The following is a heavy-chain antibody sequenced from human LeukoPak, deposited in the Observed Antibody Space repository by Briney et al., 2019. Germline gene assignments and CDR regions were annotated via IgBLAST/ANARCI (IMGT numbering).Heavy chain of an antibody. J-gene: IGHJ4*02. D-gene: IGHD3-9*01. CDR3: AKDQSWGYDILTGAGDY. CDR1: GFTFSSYG. Sequence: GGSLRLSCAASGFTFSSYGMHWVRQAPGKGLEWVAVISYDGSNKYYADSVKGRFTISRDNSKNTLYLQMNSLRAEDTAVYYCAKDQSWGYDILTGAGDYWGQGTLVTVSS. V-gene: IGHV3-30*18. CDR2: ISYDGSNK.